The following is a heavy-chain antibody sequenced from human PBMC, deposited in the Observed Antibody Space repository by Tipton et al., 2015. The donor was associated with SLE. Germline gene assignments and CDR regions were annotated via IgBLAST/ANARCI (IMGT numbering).Heavy chain of an antibody. CDR2: INHSGST. V-gene: IGHV4-34*01. D-gene: IGHD4-23*01. J-gene: IGHJ4*02. CDR1: GGSFSGYY. Sequence: TLSLTCAVYGGSFSGYYWSWIRQPPGKGLEWIGEINHSGSTNYYPSLKSRVTISVDTSKNQFSLKLSSVTAADTAVYYCARGPVAPLWGQGTLVTVSS. CDR3: ARGPVAPL.